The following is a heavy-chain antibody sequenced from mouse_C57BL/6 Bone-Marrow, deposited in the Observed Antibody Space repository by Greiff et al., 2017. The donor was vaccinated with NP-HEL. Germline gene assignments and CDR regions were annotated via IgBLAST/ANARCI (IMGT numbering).Heavy chain of an antibody. CDR1: GYTFTDYY. V-gene: IGHV1-26*01. CDR3: ARYGYYVGWYFDV. Sequence: VQLQQSGPELVKPGASVKISCKASGYTFTDYYMNWVKQSHGKSLEWIGDINPNNGGTSYNQKFKGKATLTVDKSSSTAYMELRSLTSEDSAVYYWARYGYYVGWYFDVWGTGTTVTVSS. J-gene: IGHJ1*03. D-gene: IGHD2-3*01. CDR2: INPNNGGT.